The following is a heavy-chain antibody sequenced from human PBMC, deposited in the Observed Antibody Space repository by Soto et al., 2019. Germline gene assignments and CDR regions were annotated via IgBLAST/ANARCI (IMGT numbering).Heavy chain of an antibody. J-gene: IGHJ5*02. V-gene: IGHV4-34*01. CDR3: ARGPGGAGVLDP. Sequence: SETLSLTCAVYGGSFSGYYWSWIRQPPGKGLEWIGEINHSGSTNYNPSLKSRVTISVDTSKNQFSLKLSSVTAADTAVYYCARGPGGAGVLDPWGQGTLVTVSS. D-gene: IGHD3-10*01. CDR2: INHSGST. CDR1: GGSFSGYY.